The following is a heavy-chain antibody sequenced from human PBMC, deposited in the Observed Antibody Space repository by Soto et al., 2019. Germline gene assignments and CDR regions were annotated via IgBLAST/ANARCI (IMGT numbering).Heavy chain of an antibody. CDR1: GGTFNTYA. V-gene: IGHV1-69*19. CDR2: ISPMFGAA. CDR3: AREAHVPPPAFGH. D-gene: IGHD3-16*01. J-gene: IGHJ4*02. Sequence: QVQLVQSGAEMKKPGSSVKVSCQSSGGTFNTYAMNWVRQAPGQGPEWMGDISPMFGAANYAPKFQGRVTITADESPGTSYLQVSSFASEDTALNFCAREAHVPPPAFGHWGQGTLVTVSS.